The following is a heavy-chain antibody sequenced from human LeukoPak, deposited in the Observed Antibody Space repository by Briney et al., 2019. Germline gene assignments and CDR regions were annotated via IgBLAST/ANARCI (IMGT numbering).Heavy chain of an antibody. Sequence: GGSLRLSCAASGFTFSSYWMSWVRQAPGKGLEWVANIKQDGSEKYYVDSVKGRFTISRDNAKNSLYLQMNSLRAEDTAVYYCARDTPSLYSYGYGYNWFDPWGQGTLVTVSS. D-gene: IGHD5-18*01. V-gene: IGHV3-7*01. J-gene: IGHJ5*02. CDR2: IKQDGSEK. CDR3: ARDTPSLYSYGYGYNWFDP. CDR1: GFTFSSYW.